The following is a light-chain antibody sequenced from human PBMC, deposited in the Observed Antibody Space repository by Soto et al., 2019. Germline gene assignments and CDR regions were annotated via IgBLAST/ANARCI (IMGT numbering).Light chain of an antibody. CDR3: QQYNNWPPWT. Sequence: EIVLTQSPATLSLSPGERATLSCRASQSVSSYLLWYQQKPGQAPRLLIYDASNRASGTPARFSGSGSGTEFTLTISSLQSEDFAVYYCQQYNNWPPWTFGQGTKVDIK. J-gene: IGKJ1*01. V-gene: IGKV3D-15*01. CDR1: QSVSSY. CDR2: DAS.